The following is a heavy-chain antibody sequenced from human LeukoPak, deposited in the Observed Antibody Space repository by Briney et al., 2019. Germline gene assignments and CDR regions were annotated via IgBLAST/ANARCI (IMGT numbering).Heavy chain of an antibody. D-gene: IGHD3-22*01. Sequence: PSETLSLTCTVSGGSIHNYYWSWIRQPPDKGLEWIGYIHYSGSTNYNPSLRSRLTISVDTSKNQFSLKLSSVTAADTAVYYCARRLNYFDSSGYYFDYWGLGTLVTVSS. J-gene: IGHJ4*02. CDR1: GGSIHNYY. V-gene: IGHV4-59*01. CDR3: ARRLNYFDSSGYYFDY. CDR2: IHYSGST.